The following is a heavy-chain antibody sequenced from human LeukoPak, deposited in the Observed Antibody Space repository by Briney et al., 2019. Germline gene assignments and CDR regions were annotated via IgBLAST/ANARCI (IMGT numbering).Heavy chain of an antibody. CDR1: GHMFTHYY. V-gene: IGHV1-46*01. D-gene: IGHD5-24*01. J-gene: IGHJ4*02. CDR2: ITSSGGDT. Sequence: GASVKVSCKASGHMFTHYYMHWVRQAPGQGLEWMGMITSSGGDTSYAQKFEGRVTMTRDTSTRTVYMELSSLTSEDTAVYYCARDLRRSGYNWGCDHWGQGALVTVSP. CDR3: ARDLRRSGYNWGCDH.